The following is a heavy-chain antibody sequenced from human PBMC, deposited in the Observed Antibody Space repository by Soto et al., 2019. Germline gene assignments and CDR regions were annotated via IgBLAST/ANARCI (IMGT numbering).Heavy chain of an antibody. Sequence: SQTLSITCAISGDSVSGNSAAWNWISQSPSRGLEWLGRAYYRSRWYNDYAVSVKSRITVTPDTSKNQFSLKLSSVTAADTAVYYCARDHLTHYDSSGYYWDYWGQGTLVTVSS. CDR1: GDSVSGNSAA. J-gene: IGHJ4*02. CDR3: ARDHLTHYDSSGYYWDY. D-gene: IGHD3-22*01. V-gene: IGHV6-1*01. CDR2: AYYRSRWYN.